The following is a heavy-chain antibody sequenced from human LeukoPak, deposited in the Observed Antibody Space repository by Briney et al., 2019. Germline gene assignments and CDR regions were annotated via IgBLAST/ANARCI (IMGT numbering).Heavy chain of an antibody. Sequence: PGGSLRLSCAASGFTFSNAWMSWVRQAPGKGLEWVSYISSSGSTIYYADSVKGRFTISRDNAKNSLYLQMNSLRAEDTAVYYCARGDSSGWYAEYFQHWGQGTLVTVSS. CDR2: ISSSGSTI. CDR1: GFTFSNAW. V-gene: IGHV3-11*04. CDR3: ARGDSSGWYAEYFQH. J-gene: IGHJ1*01. D-gene: IGHD6-19*01.